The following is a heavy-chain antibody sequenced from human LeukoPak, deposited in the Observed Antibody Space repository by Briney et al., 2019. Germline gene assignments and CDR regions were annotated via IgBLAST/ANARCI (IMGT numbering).Heavy chain of an antibody. V-gene: IGHV4-59*01. J-gene: IGHJ6*03. Sequence: SETLSLTCAVYGGSFSGYYWSWIRQPPGKGLEWIGYIYYSGSTNYNPSLKSRVTISVDTSKNQFSLKLSSVTAADTAVYYCAREVTYYYDSSGVWYYYYYMDVWGKGTTVTVSS. CDR2: IYYSGST. CDR1: GGSFSGYY. CDR3: AREVTYYYDSSGVWYYYYYMDV. D-gene: IGHD3-22*01.